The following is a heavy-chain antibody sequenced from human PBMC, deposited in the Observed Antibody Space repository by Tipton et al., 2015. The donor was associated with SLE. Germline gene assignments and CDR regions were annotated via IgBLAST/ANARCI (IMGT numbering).Heavy chain of an antibody. J-gene: IGHJ6*02. D-gene: IGHD4-17*01. Sequence: SLRLSCGASGFTFSRYWMTWVRQAPGKGLEWVATINQDGSEKYYLDSVKGRFTISRDSAKNSLYLQMNNLRAEDTALYYCARGGDFGEYDYYYHGMDVWGRGTTVTVSS. CDR3: ARGGDFGEYDYYYHGMDV. CDR1: GFTFSRYW. CDR2: INQDGSEK. V-gene: IGHV3-7*01.